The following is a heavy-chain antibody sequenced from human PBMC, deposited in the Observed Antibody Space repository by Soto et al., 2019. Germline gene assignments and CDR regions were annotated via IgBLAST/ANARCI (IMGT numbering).Heavy chain of an antibody. D-gene: IGHD1-26*01. CDR1: GFTFDKDW. Sequence: EVQLVESGGGLVKPGGSLRLSCAVSGFTFDKDWMNWVRQAPGKGLEWVGRIKSKTDGGTTDYAAHVKGRFTISRDDSKSMLYLQMDSLKTEDAGMYFCTTGRDDLLYWGQGTLVTVSS. CDR3: TTGRDDLLY. J-gene: IGHJ4*02. CDR2: IKSKTDGGTT. V-gene: IGHV3-15*07.